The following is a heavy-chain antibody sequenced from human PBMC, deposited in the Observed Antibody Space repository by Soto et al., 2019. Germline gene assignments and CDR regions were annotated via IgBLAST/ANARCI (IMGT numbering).Heavy chain of an antibody. CDR1: GFTFSSYG. V-gene: IGHV3-30*18. D-gene: IGHD3-22*01. J-gene: IGHJ4*02. CDR3: AKVGYYDSSDVGC. CDR2: ISYDGGTT. Sequence: QVQLVESGGGVVQPGRSLRLSCAASGFTFSSYGMYWVRQAPGKGLEWVAVISYDGGTTYYVDSVKGRFTISRDNSKNTLYLQMNSLRVEDTAVCYCAKVGYYDSSDVGCWGQGTLVTVSS.